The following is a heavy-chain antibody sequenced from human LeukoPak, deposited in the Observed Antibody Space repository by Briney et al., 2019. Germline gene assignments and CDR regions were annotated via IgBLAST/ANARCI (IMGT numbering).Heavy chain of an antibody. D-gene: IGHD2-2*01. CDR2: IYPGDSDT. Sequence: GESLKISCKGSGYSFTSYWIGWVRQMPGKGLEWMGIIYPGDSDTRYSPSFQGQVTISADKSISTAYLQWSSLKASDTAMYYCARTYCSSTSCSYFDYWGQGTLVTVSS. J-gene: IGHJ4*02. V-gene: IGHV5-51*01. CDR3: ARTYCSSTSCSYFDY. CDR1: GYSFTSYW.